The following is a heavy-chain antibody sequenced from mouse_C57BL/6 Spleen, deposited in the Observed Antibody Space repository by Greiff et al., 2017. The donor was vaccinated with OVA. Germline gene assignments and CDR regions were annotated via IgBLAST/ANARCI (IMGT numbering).Heavy chain of an antibody. CDR2: ISSGSSTI. V-gene: IGHV5-17*01. J-gene: IGHJ4*01. D-gene: IGHD1-1*01. CDR1: GFTFSDYG. Sequence: EVQLVESGGGLVKPGGSLKLSCAASGFTFSDYGMHWVRQAPEKGLEWVAYISSGSSTIYYADTVKGRFTISRDNAKNTLFLQMTSLRSEDTAMYYCARLPITTTVVATKDAMDYWGQGTSVTVSS. CDR3: ARLPITTTVVATKDAMDY.